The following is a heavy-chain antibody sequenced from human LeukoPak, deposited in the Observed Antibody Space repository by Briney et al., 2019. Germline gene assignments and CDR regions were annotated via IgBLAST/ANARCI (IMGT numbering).Heavy chain of an antibody. CDR3: ARGNDYGDPHLDAFDY. D-gene: IGHD4-17*01. CDR1: GYTFTNST. V-gene: IGHV1-3*01. J-gene: IGHJ4*02. CDR2: INAGNGNT. Sequence: ASVKVSCKASGYTFTNSTMHWVRQAPGQRLEWMGWINAGNGNTKYSQKFQGRVTITRDTSASTDYMELSSLRSEDTAVYYCARGNDYGDPHLDAFDYWGQGTLVTVSS.